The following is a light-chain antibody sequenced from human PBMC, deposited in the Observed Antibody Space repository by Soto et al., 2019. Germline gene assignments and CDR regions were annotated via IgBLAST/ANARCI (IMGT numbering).Light chain of an antibody. CDR1: NSDVSAYNY. CDR3: NSYTSSTTPYV. Sequence: QSALSSPASVSGSPGQSITLSCTGSNSDVSAYNYVSWYQHHPDEAPILVIYDVTNRPSGVSNRFSGSKSGNTASLTISGFQAEDEADYYCNSYTSSTTPYVFGTGTKVPV. CDR2: DVT. V-gene: IGLV2-14*03. J-gene: IGLJ1*01.